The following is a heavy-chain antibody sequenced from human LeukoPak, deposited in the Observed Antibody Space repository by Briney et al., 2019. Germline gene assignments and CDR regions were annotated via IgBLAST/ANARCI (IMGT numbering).Heavy chain of an antibody. V-gene: IGHV3-66*01. CDR1: GFTVSNNY. Sequence: GGSLRLSCAASGFTVSNNYMSWVRQAPGKGLEWVSVMYRGGSTYYADSVQGRFTMSRDNSKNTLYLQMNSLRAEDRAVYYCARDGGAAAGYWGQGTLVTVSS. CDR2: MYRGGST. D-gene: IGHD6-13*01. CDR3: ARDGGAAAGY. J-gene: IGHJ4*02.